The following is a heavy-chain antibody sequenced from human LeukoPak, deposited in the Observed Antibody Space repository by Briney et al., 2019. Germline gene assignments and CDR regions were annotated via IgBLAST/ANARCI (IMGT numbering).Heavy chain of an antibody. CDR1: GFTFSNYW. CDR3: ARDRPLTTLIRAFDI. Sequence: GGSLRLSCEGSGFTFSNYWMGWVRQAPGKGLQWVANIKTDGSEKYYADSVKGRFTISRDNAQNSLYLQMNSLRVEDTAVYYCARDRPLTTLIRAFDIWGQGTMVTVSS. V-gene: IGHV3-7*03. CDR2: IKTDGSEK. J-gene: IGHJ3*02. D-gene: IGHD1-1*01.